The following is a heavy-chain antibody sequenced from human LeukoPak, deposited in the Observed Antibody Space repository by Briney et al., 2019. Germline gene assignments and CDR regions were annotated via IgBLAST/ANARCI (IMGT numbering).Heavy chain of an antibody. CDR1: GFTFSSYW. Sequence: GGSLRLSCAASGFTFSSYWMSWVRQAPGKGLEWVANIKQDGSEKYYVDSVKGRFTISRDNAKSSLYLQMNSLRAEDTAVYYCARSGGELRLGYYFDYWGQGTLVTVSS. CDR3: ARSGGELRLGYYFDY. V-gene: IGHV3-7*01. J-gene: IGHJ4*02. CDR2: IKQDGSEK. D-gene: IGHD1-26*01.